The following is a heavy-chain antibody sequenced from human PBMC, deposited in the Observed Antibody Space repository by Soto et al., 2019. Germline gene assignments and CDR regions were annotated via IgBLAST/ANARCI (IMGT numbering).Heavy chain of an antibody. D-gene: IGHD4-17*01. CDR3: ARLKSTVTYYYYYGMDV. V-gene: IGHV3-53*01. CDR1: GFSVNSNY. J-gene: IGHJ6*02. CDR2: IYDDGTT. Sequence: EVQLVESGGGLIQPGGSLRLSCAASGFSVNSNYMNWVHQAPGKGLEWVSLIYDDGTTYYADSVQGRFTVSRDNSKNTWYLQMNSLRAEDTAVYYCARLKSTVTYYYYYGMDVWGQGTTVTVSS.